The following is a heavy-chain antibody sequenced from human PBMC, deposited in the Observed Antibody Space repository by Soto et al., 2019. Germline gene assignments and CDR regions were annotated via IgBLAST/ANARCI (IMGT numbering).Heavy chain of an antibody. CDR1: GYTFSSFG. CDR3: AIALLGYDAFEI. D-gene: IGHD3-22*01. CDR2: INPGNGDT. V-gene: IGHV1-3*01. J-gene: IGHJ3*02. Sequence: QVQLVQSGAEVKKPGASVMVSCKASGYTFSSFGIHWVRQAPGQGLEWMGWINPGNGDTKYSQMFQGRVTITRDTSATTAYMELSILKSEDTAVYYCAIALLGYDAFEIWGQGTMVTVSS.